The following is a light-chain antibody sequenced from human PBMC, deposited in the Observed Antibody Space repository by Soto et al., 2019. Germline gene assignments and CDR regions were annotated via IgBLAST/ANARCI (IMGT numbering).Light chain of an antibody. J-gene: IGLJ2*01. V-gene: IGLV2-14*01. Sequence: QSALTQPASVSGSPGQSITVSCTGTSSDIGGYIFVSWYQQHPGKAPKLMIYDINNRPSGVSKRFSGSKSGNTASLTISGLQAEDEADYYCAAWDDSLNGVVFGGGTKLTVL. CDR3: AAWDDSLNGVV. CDR2: DIN. CDR1: SSDIGGYIF.